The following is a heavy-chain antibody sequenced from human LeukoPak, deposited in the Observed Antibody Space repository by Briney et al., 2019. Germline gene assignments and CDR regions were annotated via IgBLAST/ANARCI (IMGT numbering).Heavy chain of an antibody. CDR2: IIPIFGTA. CDR3: ARVVWGYCSGGSCYGEFDY. Sequence: SVKVSCKASGGTFSSYAISWVRQAPGQGLEWMGGIIPIFGTANYAQKFQGRVTITADESTSTAYMELSSLRSEDTAVYYCARVVWGYCSGGSCYGEFDYWGQGTVVTVSS. D-gene: IGHD2-15*01. J-gene: IGHJ4*02. V-gene: IGHV1-69*13. CDR1: GGTFSSYA.